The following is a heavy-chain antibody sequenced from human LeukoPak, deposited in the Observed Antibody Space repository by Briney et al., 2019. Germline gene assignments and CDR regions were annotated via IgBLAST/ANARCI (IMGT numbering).Heavy chain of an antibody. CDR3: ARPLVSQYYYYGMDV. Sequence: GGSLRLSCAASGFTFSSYAMHWVRQAPGKGLEWVAVTSYDGNNKYYADFVRGRFTISRDNSRNTLYLQMNSLRVEDTAVYYCARPLVSQYYYYGMDVWGQGTTVTVSS. CDR1: GFTFSSYA. CDR2: TSYDGNNK. V-gene: IGHV3-30-3*01. J-gene: IGHJ6*02. D-gene: IGHD6-13*01.